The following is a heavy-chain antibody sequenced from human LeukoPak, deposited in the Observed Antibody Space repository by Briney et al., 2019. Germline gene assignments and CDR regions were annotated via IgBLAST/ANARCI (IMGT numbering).Heavy chain of an antibody. V-gene: IGHV1-24*01. Sequence: ASVKVSCKVSGYTLTKLSMHWVRQAPGKGLEWMGGFDPEDGETIYAESLQGRVTMTEDTSTDTANMEVRRLRTEDTAVYYCSTTASGFGNYATHYWGQGTLVTVSS. CDR1: GYTLTKLS. J-gene: IGHJ4*02. D-gene: IGHD4-11*01. CDR2: FDPEDGET. CDR3: STTASGFGNYATHY.